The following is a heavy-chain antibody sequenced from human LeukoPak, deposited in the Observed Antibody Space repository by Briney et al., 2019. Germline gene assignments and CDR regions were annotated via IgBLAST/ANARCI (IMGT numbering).Heavy chain of an antibody. Sequence: GGSLRLSCAASGFTFSSYWMSWVRQAPGKGLEWVSGISWNSGSIGYADSVRGRFTISRDNAKNSLYLQMNSLRAEDTALYYCAKDTHRDYYYGMDVWGQGTTVTVSS. CDR3: AKDTHRDYYYGMDV. D-gene: IGHD5-24*01. CDR1: GFTFSSYW. V-gene: IGHV3-9*01. J-gene: IGHJ6*02. CDR2: ISWNSGSI.